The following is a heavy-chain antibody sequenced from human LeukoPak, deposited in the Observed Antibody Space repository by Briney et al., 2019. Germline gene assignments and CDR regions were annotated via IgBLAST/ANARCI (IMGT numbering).Heavy chain of an antibody. V-gene: IGHV3-21*01. CDR2: ISASSGHI. D-gene: IGHD4-23*01. Sequence: GGSLRLSCAASGFTFSDYSMNWVRQAPGKGLEWVSSISASSGHIHYADSAEGRFTNSRDNAKNSLYLQMNSLRVDDTAMYYCVRDVGYYGGNHDYWGQGTLVIVSS. J-gene: IGHJ4*02. CDR3: VRDVGYYGGNHDY. CDR1: GFTFSDYS.